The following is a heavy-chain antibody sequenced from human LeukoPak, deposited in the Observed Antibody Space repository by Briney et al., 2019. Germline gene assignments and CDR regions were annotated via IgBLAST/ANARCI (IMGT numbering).Heavy chain of an antibody. CDR1: GGTFSSYT. CDR3: ATDHDDIVVVPAAKKRQDLKN. V-gene: IGHV1-69*04. CDR2: IIPILGIA. D-gene: IGHD2-2*01. J-gene: IGHJ4*02. Sequence: GASVKVSCKASGGTFSSYTISWVRQAPGQGLEWMGRIIPILGIANYAQKFQGRVTITADKSTSTAYMELSSLRSEDTAVYYCATDHDDIVVVPAAKKRQDLKNWGQGTLVTVSS.